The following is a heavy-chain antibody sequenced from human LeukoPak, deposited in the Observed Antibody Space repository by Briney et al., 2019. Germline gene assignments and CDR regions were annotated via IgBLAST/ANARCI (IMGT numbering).Heavy chain of an antibody. CDR3: ARTEVAMVRGDLKTDY. Sequence: SCPALVKPTQTLTLTCTFSGFSLSTSEMCVSWIRQPPGKALEWLARIDWDDDKYYSTSLKTRLTISKDTSKNQVVLTMTNMDPVDTATYYCARTEVAMVRGDLKTDYWGQGTLVTVSS. J-gene: IGHJ4*02. V-gene: IGHV2-70*11. D-gene: IGHD3-10*01. CDR1: GFSLSTSEMC. CDR2: IDWDDDK.